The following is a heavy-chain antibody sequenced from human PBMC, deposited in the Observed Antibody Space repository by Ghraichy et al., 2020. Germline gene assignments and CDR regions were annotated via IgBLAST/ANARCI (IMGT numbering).Heavy chain of an antibody. CDR2: ISSDGSSE. J-gene: IGHJ4*02. V-gene: IGHV3-30*04. D-gene: IGHD6-13*01. Sequence: WGSLRLSCAASGFTLSTYAMFWVRQAPGKGLEWVALISSDGSSEDYADSVRGRFSISRDNSKNTLFLQVNSLRPDDTAVYYCAREGYSSSYFFDFWGQGTLVTVSS. CDR1: GFTLSTYA. CDR3: AREGYSSSYFFDF.